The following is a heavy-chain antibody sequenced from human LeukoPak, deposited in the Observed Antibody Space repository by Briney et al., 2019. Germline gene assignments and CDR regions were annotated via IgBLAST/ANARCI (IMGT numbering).Heavy chain of an antibody. J-gene: IGHJ4*02. D-gene: IGHD3-16*01. CDR2: IWYDGSNK. V-gene: IGHV3-33*01. CDR3: ARGGITFQAFDY. Sequence: GGSLRLSCAASGFTFSSYGMHWVRQAPGKGLEWVAVIWYDGSNKYYADSVKGRFTISRDNSKNTLYLQMNTLRAEDTAVYYCARGGITFQAFDYWGQGTLVTVSS. CDR1: GFTFSSYG.